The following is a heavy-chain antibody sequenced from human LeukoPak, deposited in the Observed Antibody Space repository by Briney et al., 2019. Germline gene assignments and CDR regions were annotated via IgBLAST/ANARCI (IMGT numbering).Heavy chain of an antibody. CDR1: GFTFSSYW. CDR3: ARGEYNWNDLHL. V-gene: IGHV3-66*01. Sequence: GGSLRLSCAASGFTFSSYWMSWVRQAPGRGLEWVSVMYSGGSTYYADSVKGRFTISRDNSKNTLYLQMNGLRAEDTAVYYCARGEYNWNDLHLWGQGTLVTVSS. J-gene: IGHJ5*02. D-gene: IGHD1-20*01. CDR2: MYSGGST.